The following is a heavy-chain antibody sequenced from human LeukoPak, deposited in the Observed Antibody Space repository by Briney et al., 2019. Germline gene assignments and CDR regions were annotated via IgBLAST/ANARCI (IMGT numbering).Heavy chain of an antibody. CDR3: ARDRRGVYYDSSGYYNGGGIDY. D-gene: IGHD3-22*01. CDR2: IYYSGST. CDR1: GGSFSGYY. V-gene: IGHV4-31*11. Sequence: SETLSLTCAVYGGSFSGYYWSWIRQHPGKGLEWIGYIYYSGSTYYNPSLKSRVTISVDTSKNQFSLKLSSVTAADTAVYYCARDRRGVYYDSSGYYNGGGIDYWGQGTLVTVSS. J-gene: IGHJ4*02.